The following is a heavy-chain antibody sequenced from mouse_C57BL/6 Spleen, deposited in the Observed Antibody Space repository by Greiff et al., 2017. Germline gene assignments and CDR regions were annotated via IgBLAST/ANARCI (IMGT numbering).Heavy chain of an antibody. Sequence: QVQLQQPGAELVMPGASVKLSCKASGYTFTSSWMPWVKQRPGQGLEWIGEIDPSDSYTNYNQKFKGKSTLTVDKSSSTAYMQLSSLTSEDSAVYYCARITTVGYFDVWGTGTTVTVSS. V-gene: IGHV1-69*01. J-gene: IGHJ1*03. CDR1: GYTFTSSW. CDR3: ARITTVGYFDV. CDR2: IDPSDSYT. D-gene: IGHD1-1*01.